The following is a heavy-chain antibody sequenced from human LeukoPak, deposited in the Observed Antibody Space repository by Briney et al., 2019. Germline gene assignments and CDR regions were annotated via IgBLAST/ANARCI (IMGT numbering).Heavy chain of an antibody. CDR3: ATDLVVPAAYTAMVQDY. D-gene: IGHD2-2*01. CDR2: FDPEDGEA. V-gene: IGHV1-24*01. J-gene: IGHJ4*02. Sequence: GASVKVSCKVSGYTLTELSMHWVRQAPGKGLEWMGGFDPEDGEAIYAQKFQGRVTMTEDTSTDTAYMELSSLRSEDTAVYYCATDLVVPAAYTAMVQDYWGQGTLVTVSS. CDR1: GYTLTELS.